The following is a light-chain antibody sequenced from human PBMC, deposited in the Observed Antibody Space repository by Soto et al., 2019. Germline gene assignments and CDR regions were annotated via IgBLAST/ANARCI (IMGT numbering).Light chain of an antibody. J-gene: IGKJ1*01. CDR2: GVS. V-gene: IGKV3-20*01. Sequence: EIVLTQSPGTLSLSPGQRATLSCRASQRLSASDIAWYQQKPGQAPKFLIYGVSSRATGIPDRFSGSGSGTDFTLTISRLEPEDFAVYYCQQYGSSPGTFGQGTKVDIK. CDR3: QQYGSSPGT. CDR1: QRLSASD.